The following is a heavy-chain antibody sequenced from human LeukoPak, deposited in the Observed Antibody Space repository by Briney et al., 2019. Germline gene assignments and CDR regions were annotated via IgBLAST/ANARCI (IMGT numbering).Heavy chain of an antibody. V-gene: IGHV3-30*03. CDR3: AAPGYTGGWPASWPPGYFQD. Sequence: GGSLRLSCAASGFTFTNYGMHWGRQAPGKGLEWVAVISYDAKNKYYVDSVKGRFTISRDNSKNTLYLQMNSLRVEDTAVYYCAAPGYTGGWPASWPPGYFQDWGQGTLVTVSS. D-gene: IGHD5-12*01. J-gene: IGHJ1*01. CDR1: GFTFTNYG. CDR2: ISYDAKNK.